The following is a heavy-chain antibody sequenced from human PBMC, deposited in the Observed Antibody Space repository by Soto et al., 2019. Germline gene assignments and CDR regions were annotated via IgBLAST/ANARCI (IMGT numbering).Heavy chain of an antibody. D-gene: IGHD3-10*01. Sequence: SVKVSCRASGGAFSIYANSWVRQAPGQGLEWMGGIIPIFGTANYAQKFQGRVTITADNSTSTAYMELSSLTSEDTAVYYCARTESYGSGSYFAYDYWGQGTLVTVSS. CDR1: GGAFSIYA. V-gene: IGHV1-69*06. J-gene: IGHJ4*02. CDR2: IIPIFGTA. CDR3: ARTESYGSGSYFAYDY.